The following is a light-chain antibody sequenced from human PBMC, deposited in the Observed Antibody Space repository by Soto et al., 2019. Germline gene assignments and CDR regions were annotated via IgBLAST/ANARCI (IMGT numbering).Light chain of an antibody. Sequence: EIVLTQSPGTLSLSPGERATLSCRASQSVTSSYLAWYQQKPGQAPRLLIYGASSRATGIPDRFSGSGSGTDFTLTISRVEPEDFAVYYCQQYGSSPPLSFGGGTKVDIK. CDR1: QSVTSSY. CDR2: GAS. V-gene: IGKV3-20*01. J-gene: IGKJ4*01. CDR3: QQYGSSPPLS.